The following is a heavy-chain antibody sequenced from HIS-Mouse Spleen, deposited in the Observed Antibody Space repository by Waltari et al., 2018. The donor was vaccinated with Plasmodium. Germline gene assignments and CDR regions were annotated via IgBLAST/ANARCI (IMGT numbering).Heavy chain of an antibody. CDR3: ASSWYWYFDL. V-gene: IGHV3-7*01. Sequence: EVQLVESGGGLVQPGGSLRLACAASGFTFSSYWMSWGRQAPGKGLGWVANIKQDGIEKYYVVSVKGRFTISRDNAKNSLYLQMNSLSAEDTAVYYCASSWYWYFDLWGRGTLVTVSS. CDR2: IKQDGIEK. CDR1: GFTFSSYW. J-gene: IGHJ2*01. D-gene: IGHD6-13*01.